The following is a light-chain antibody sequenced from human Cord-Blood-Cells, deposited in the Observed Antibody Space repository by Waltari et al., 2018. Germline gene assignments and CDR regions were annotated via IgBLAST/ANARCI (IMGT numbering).Light chain of an antibody. V-gene: IGLV2-11*01. CDR1: SSYVGGYNY. CDR3: CSYAGSYTYV. CDR2: DVS. J-gene: IGLJ1*01. Sequence: QSALTQPRSVSGSPGQSVTISCTATSSYVGGYNYVSWYQQHPGKVPKLMIYDVSKRPSGVPDRFSCSKSGNTASLTISGLQAEDEADYYCCSYAGSYTYVFGTGTKVTVL.